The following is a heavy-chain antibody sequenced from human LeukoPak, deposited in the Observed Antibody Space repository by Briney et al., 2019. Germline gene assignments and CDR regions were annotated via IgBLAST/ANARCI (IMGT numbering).Heavy chain of an antibody. CDR1: GFNFSDYY. D-gene: IGHD2-2*01. J-gene: IGHJ4*02. V-gene: IGHV3-11*04. CDR3: ARPDCSTSNCYEFDS. CDR2: ISSSGRTI. Sequence: GGSLRLSCAALGFNFSDYYMSWIRQAPGKGLEWVSYISSSGRTIYYADSVKGRFSISRDNAKNSLYLQMNSLRAEDTAVYYCARPDCSTSNCYEFDSWGQGTLVTVSS.